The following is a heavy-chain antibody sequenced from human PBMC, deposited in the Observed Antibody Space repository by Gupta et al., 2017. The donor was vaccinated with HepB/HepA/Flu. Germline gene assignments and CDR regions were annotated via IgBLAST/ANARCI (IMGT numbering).Heavy chain of an antibody. CDR1: GYTFTGYY. CDR3: ARVGYDDSSGYDWFDP. V-gene: IGHV1-2*02. D-gene: IGHD3-22*01. CDR2: INPNSGGT. J-gene: IGHJ5*02. Sequence: QVQLVQSGAEVKKPGASVKVSCKASGYTFTGYYMHWVRQAPGQGLEWMGWINPNSGGTNYAQKLQGRVTMTRDTSISTAYMELSRLRSDETAVYYCARVGYDDSSGYDWFDPWGQGTLVTVSS.